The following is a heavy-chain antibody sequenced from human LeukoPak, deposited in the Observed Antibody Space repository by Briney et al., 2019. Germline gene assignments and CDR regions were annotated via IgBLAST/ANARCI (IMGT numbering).Heavy chain of an antibody. J-gene: IGHJ5*02. Sequence: SETLSLTCAVYGGSFSGYYWSWIRQPPGKGLEWIGEMNHSGSTNYNPSLKSRVTISVDTSKRQFSLKLSSVTAADTAVYYCARKSLDNWVGPWGQGTLVTVSS. CDR1: GGSFSGYY. V-gene: IGHV4-34*01. CDR3: ARKSLDNWVGP. CDR2: MNHSGST.